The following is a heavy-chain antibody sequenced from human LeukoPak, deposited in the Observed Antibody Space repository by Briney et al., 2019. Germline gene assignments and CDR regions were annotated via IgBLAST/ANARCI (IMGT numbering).Heavy chain of an antibody. CDR3: ARQHIYSYYGMDV. J-gene: IGHJ6*02. Sequence: SETLSLTCTVSGGSISSYYWSWIRQPPGKGLEWIGYISYSGSTNYNPSLKSRLTISVDTSKNQFSLKLTSVTAADTAVYYCARQHIYSYYGMDVWGQGTTVTVSS. CDR2: ISYSGST. CDR1: GGSISSYY. V-gene: IGHV4-59*08.